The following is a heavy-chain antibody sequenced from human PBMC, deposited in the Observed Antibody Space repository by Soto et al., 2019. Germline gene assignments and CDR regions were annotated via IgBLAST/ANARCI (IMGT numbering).Heavy chain of an antibody. D-gene: IGHD3-22*01. CDR2: IKSKSDGETT. Sequence: GGSLRLSCAASGLTFNNARMSWVRQAPGKGLEWVGRIKSKSDGETTIYAAPVKGRFTISRDDSKNTLFLQMNSLETEDTAVYYCTMYNSPWPLGYWGQGTLVT. J-gene: IGHJ4*02. V-gene: IGHV3-15*01. CDR3: TMYNSPWPLGY. CDR1: GLTFNNAR.